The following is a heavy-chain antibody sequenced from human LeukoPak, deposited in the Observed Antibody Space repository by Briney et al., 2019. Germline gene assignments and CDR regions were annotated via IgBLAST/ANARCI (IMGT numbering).Heavy chain of an antibody. Sequence: GGSLRLSCAASGFTFSSYAMHWVRQAPGKGLEWVAVISYDGSNKYYADSVKGRFTISRDNSKNTLYLQMNSLRAEDTAVYYCARDRRGVDYWGQGTLVTVSS. CDR3: ARDRRGVDY. CDR2: ISYDGSNK. D-gene: IGHD1-26*01. J-gene: IGHJ4*02. V-gene: IGHV3-30-3*01. CDR1: GFTFSSYA.